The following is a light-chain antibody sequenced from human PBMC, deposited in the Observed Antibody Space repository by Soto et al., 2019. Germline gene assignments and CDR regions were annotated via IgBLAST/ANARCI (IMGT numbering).Light chain of an antibody. V-gene: IGKV1-6*01. CDR3: LQDYTYPRT. Sequence: ALQMTQSPSSLSASVGDRVTITCRASQDIRTELGWYQQKPGKAPKLLIYGATTLQSGVPSRFSGSGSGTDFTLTISSLQPEDFATYYCLQDYTYPRTFGQGTKVEVK. J-gene: IGKJ1*01. CDR1: QDIRTE. CDR2: GAT.